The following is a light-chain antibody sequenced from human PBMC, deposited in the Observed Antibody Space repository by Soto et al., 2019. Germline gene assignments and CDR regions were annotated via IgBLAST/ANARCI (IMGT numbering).Light chain of an antibody. CDR3: QQYYNWPPYT. Sequence: EIVMTQSPATQSVSPGGRATLSCRASQSVGINLAWYQQKPGQAPRLLIHGASTRATGVPTRFSGSGSGTEFTLIISSLQSEDFAIYYCQQYYNWPPYTFGQGTKLEIK. J-gene: IGKJ2*01. V-gene: IGKV3-15*01. CDR2: GAS. CDR1: QSVGIN.